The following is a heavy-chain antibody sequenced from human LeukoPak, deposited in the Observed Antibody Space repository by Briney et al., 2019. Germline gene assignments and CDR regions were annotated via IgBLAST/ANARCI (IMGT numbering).Heavy chain of an antibody. D-gene: IGHD5/OR15-5a*01. CDR1: GFTFTSSA. CDR2: IVVGSGNT. CDR3: ATDVFDFRDAFDI. V-gene: IGHV1-58*02. J-gene: IGHJ3*02. Sequence: VKVSCKASGFTFTSSAMQWVRQARGQRLEWIGWIVVGSGNTIYAQKFQGRVIMTEDTSTDTAYMELSSLRSEDTAVYYCATDVFDFRDAFDIWGQGTMVTVSS.